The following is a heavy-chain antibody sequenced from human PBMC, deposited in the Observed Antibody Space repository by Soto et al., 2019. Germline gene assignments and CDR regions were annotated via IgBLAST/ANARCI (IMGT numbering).Heavy chain of an antibody. D-gene: IGHD3-10*02. V-gene: IGHV3-30*18. Sequence: QVQLVESGGGVVQPGRSLRLSCAASGFTFSSYGMHWVRQAPGKGLEWVAVISYDGSNKYYADSVKGRFTISRDNSKNTLYLQMNSLRAEDTAVYYCAKGECSGSYYMGSEYFQHCGQGTLVTVSS. CDR2: ISYDGSNK. J-gene: IGHJ1*01. CDR3: AKGECSGSYYMGSEYFQH. CDR1: GFTFSSYG.